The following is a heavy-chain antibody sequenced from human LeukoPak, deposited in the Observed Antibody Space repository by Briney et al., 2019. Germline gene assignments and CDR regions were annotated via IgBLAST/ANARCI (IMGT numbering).Heavy chain of an antibody. J-gene: IGHJ4*02. D-gene: IGHD3-22*01. Sequence: PGGSLRLSCAASGFTFRTYWMHWVRQAPGKGLVWVSHIITDGSSTNYADSVKGRFTISRDNAKNTLYLEMDGLRVEDTAVYYCARGRGTSGYYYDYWGQGILVTVSS. CDR3: ARGRGTSGYYYDY. CDR2: IITDGSST. CDR1: GFTFRTYW. V-gene: IGHV3-74*01.